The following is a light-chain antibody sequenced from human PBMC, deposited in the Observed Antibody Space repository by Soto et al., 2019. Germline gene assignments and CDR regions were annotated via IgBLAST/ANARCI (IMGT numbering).Light chain of an antibody. CDR2: DVS. Sequence: QSALPQPPSASGSPGQSVTISCTGTSSDVGAYNYVSWYQQYTGKAPKLMIYDVSKRPSGVPDRFSGSKSGNTASLTVSGLRADDEAVYYCSSYGGGDTFHVIFGGGTKVTVL. V-gene: IGLV2-8*01. J-gene: IGLJ2*01. CDR1: SSDVGAYNY. CDR3: SSYGGGDTFHVI.